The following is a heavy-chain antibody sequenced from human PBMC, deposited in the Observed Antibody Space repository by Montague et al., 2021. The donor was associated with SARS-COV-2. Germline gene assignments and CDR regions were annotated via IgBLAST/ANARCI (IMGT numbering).Heavy chain of an antibody. J-gene: IGHJ3*02. CDR3: ARAPRRHYYDSTGFDAFDI. CDR2: INSDGSST. V-gene: IGHV3-74*01. Sequence: SLRLSCAASGFTFRSYWMHWVHQAPGKGLVWVSRINSDGSSTTYADSVKGRFAISRDNAKNTLYLQMNSLRAEDTAVYYCARAPRRHYYDSTGFDAFDIWGQGTMVTVSS. CDR1: GFTFRSYW. D-gene: IGHD3-22*01.